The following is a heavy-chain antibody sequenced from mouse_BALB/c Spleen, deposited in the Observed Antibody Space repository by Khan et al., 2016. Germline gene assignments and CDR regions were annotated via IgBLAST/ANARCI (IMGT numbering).Heavy chain of an antibody. CDR1: GYSITSGYS. V-gene: IGHV3-1*02. CDR2: IHYSGST. J-gene: IGHJ1*01. CDR3: ATFDGDDWYLDV. D-gene: IGHD2-13*01. Sequence: EVQLVESGPDLVKPSQSLSLTCTVTGYSITSGYSWHWIRQFPGNKLEWMGYIHYSGSTNYNPSLKSRISITRDTSKNQFFLQLNSVNTEDTATSYCATFDGDDWYLDVGGAVTTVTVSS.